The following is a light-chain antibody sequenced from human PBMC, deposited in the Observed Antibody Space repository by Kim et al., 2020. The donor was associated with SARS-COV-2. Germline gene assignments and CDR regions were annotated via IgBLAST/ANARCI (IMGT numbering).Light chain of an antibody. CDR1: QSVSSN. CDR2: GES. Sequence: CPGERATHSHRASQSVSSNLAWYQPKPGQPPRLLIYGESPRATGTPARFSGSGSGTEFTLTNSSLQSEDFAVYYCQQYNNWPPWTFGQGTKVDIK. CDR3: QQYNNWPPWT. J-gene: IGKJ1*01. V-gene: IGKV3-15*01.